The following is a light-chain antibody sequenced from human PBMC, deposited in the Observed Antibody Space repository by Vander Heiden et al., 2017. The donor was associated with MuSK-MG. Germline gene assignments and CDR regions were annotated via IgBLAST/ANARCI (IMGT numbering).Light chain of an antibody. V-gene: IGKV3-11*01. CDR1: QNIYTY. Sequence: EVVLTQSPATLSLSPGERATLSCRASQNIYTYLAWYQQKPGQAPGLLIYDASHRASGIPARFSGSGSGTDFTLTISDLEPEDFAVYYCQQRCTWPRTFGQGTKVEIK. CDR2: DAS. CDR3: QQRCTWPRT. J-gene: IGKJ1*01.